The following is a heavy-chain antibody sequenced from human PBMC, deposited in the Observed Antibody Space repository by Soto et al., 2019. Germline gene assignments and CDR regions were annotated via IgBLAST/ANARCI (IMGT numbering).Heavy chain of an antibody. CDR1: GFTVNTFG. Sequence: QVQLEESGGGAVQPGTSLRLSCAASGFTVNTFGMHWVRQAPGKGLEWVAVIWYDGSNTYYAESVKGRFNISRDKSKNTLYRQMSSLIAEDTAVYYCARDDAPSERACSGFDHWGQGTLVTVSS. CDR3: ARDDAPSERACSGFDH. J-gene: IGHJ5*02. D-gene: IGHD5-12*01. CDR2: IWYDGSNT. V-gene: IGHV3-33*01.